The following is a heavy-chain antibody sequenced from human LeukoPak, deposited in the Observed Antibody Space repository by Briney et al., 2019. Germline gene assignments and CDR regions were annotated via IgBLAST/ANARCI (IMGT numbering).Heavy chain of an antibody. CDR3: ARWDQLLYDAFDI. Sequence: PSETLSLTCTVSGGSISSGGYYWSWIRQHPGKGLEWIGYIYYNGSTYYNPSLKSRVTISVDTSKNQFSLKLSSVTAADTAVYYCARWDQLLYDAFDIWGQGTMVTVSS. CDR1: GGSISSGGYY. D-gene: IGHD2-2*01. CDR2: IYYNGST. V-gene: IGHV4-31*03. J-gene: IGHJ3*02.